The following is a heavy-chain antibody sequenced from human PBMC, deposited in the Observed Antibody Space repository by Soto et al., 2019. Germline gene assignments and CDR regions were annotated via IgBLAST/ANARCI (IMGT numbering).Heavy chain of an antibody. CDR2: ISYDGSNK. J-gene: IGHJ4*02. D-gene: IGHD3-22*01. CDR3: ATTQMRGIYDSSGYYQLFDY. V-gene: IGHV3-30*03. CDR1: GFTFSSYG. Sequence: LRLSRSASGFTFSSYGMHWVRPAPGKGLEWVAVISYDGSNKYYADSVKGRFTISRDNSKNTLYLQMNSLRAEDTAVYYCATTQMRGIYDSSGYYQLFDYWGQGTLVTVSS.